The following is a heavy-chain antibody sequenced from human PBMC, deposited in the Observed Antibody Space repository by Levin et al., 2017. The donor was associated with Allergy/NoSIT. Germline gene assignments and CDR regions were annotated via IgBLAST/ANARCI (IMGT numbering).Heavy chain of an antibody. J-gene: IGHJ4*02. CDR2: ISYDGSNK. Sequence: GGSLRLSCAASGFTFSSYGMHWVRQAPGKGLEWVAVISYDGSNKYYADSVKGRFTISRDNSKNTLYLQMNSLRAEDTAVYYCAKDRRVPKTRGYSYGPFDYWGQGTLVTVSS. CDR1: GFTFSSYG. V-gene: IGHV3-30*18. D-gene: IGHD5-18*01. CDR3: AKDRRVPKTRGYSYGPFDY.